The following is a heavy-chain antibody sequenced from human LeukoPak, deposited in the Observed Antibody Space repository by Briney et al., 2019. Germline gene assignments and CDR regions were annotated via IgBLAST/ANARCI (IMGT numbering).Heavy chain of an antibody. V-gene: IGHV3-48*03. CDR1: GFTFSSYV. D-gene: IGHD3-3*01. CDR2: ISSGGNTI. Sequence: GGSLRLSCAASGFTFSSYVMNWVRQAPGKGLEWVSDISSGGNTIHYADSVRGGFTISRDNAKSSLYLQMDSLTAEDTAVYYCARVLSGSWSGYFSIDFWGQGTLVTVSS. CDR3: ARVLSGSWSGYFSIDF. J-gene: IGHJ4*02.